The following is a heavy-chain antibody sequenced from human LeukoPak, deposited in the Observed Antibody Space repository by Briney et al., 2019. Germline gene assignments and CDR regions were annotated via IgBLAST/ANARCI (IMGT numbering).Heavy chain of an antibody. CDR2: IYYSGST. CDR1: GGSVSSGTYY. Sequence: SETLSLTCTVSGGSVSSGTYYWSWIRQPPGKGLEWIGYIYYSGSTNYNPSLKSRVTISVDTSKNQFSLKLSSVTAADTAVYYGPRNRVRGNITPSFDYWGQGTLVTV. CDR3: PRNRVRGNITPSFDY. V-gene: IGHV4-61*01. J-gene: IGHJ4*02. D-gene: IGHD1-26*01.